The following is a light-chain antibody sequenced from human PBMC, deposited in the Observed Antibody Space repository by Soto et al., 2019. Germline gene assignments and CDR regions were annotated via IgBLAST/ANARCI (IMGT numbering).Light chain of an antibody. CDR3: QQYGSTRPFT. J-gene: IGKJ3*01. V-gene: IGKV3-20*01. CDR1: QSVSSSY. Sequence: EIVLTQSPGTLSLSPGERATLSCRASQSVSSSYLGCHQQKAGQAPRLLIDGASVRGTGIPARFSGSGSETAFTITISRLEPEDFAVYYCQQYGSTRPFTFGPGTKVDIK. CDR2: GAS.